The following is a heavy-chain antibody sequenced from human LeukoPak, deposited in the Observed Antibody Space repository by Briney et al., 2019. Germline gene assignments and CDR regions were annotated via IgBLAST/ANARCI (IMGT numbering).Heavy chain of an antibody. CDR2: INPNSGGT. V-gene: IGHV1-2*02. CDR1: GYTFTGYY. CDR3: ATTRRYYYDSSGPDAFDL. Sequence: ASVKVSCKASGYTFTGYYIHWVRQAPGQGLEWRGWINPNSGGTNYAQNFQGSITMTRHTSISTAYMELSRLRSDDTAVYYCATTRRYYYDSSGPDAFDLWGQGTMVTVSS. D-gene: IGHD3-22*01. J-gene: IGHJ3*01.